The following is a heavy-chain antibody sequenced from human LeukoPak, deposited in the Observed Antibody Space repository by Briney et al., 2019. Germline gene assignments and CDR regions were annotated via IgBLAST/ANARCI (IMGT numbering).Heavy chain of an antibody. CDR3: TRDVRPRGGIDS. Sequence: ASVKVSCKASGYTFTVYYMHWVRQAPGQGLEWMGWINPNSGGTNYAQKFQGRATMTRDTSISTAYMELSRLRSDDTALYYCTRDVRPRGGIDSWGQGTLVTVSS. CDR1: GYTFTVYY. V-gene: IGHV1-2*02. J-gene: IGHJ4*02. D-gene: IGHD3-10*01. CDR2: INPNSGGT.